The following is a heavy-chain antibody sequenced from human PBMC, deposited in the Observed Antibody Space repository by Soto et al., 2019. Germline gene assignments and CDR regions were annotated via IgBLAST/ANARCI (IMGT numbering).Heavy chain of an antibody. D-gene: IGHD2-8*01. CDR2: IDHSGST. J-gene: IGHJ6*02. V-gene: IGHV4-34*01. CDR3: ARTNRRRVLFDYYYYGMDV. Sequence: LSLTCAVYGGSFSAYYWAWIRQSPGKGLEWIGEIDHSGSTNFNPSLKSRVIISVDTSKNQFSLKLTSVTAADTAVYYCARTNRRRVLFDYYYYGMDVWGQGATVTVSS. CDR1: GGSFSAYY.